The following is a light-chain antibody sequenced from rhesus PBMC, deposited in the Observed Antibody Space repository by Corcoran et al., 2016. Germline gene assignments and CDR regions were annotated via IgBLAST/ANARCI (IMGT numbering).Light chain of an antibody. CDR2: AAS. V-gene: IGKV1-43*02. Sequence: DIQMTQSPSSLSASVGDRVTITCRASQGIDTYLNWYQQKPGEAPKRLIYAASNLESGVPSSVSGSGSRTDFTLTISSLQPEDFATYYCLQYNSDPFTFGPGTTLDIK. CDR3: LQYNSDPFT. J-gene: IGKJ3*01. CDR1: QGIDTY.